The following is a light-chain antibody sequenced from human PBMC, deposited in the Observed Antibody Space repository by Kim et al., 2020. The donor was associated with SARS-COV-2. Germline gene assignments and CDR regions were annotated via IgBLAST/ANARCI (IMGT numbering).Light chain of an antibody. CDR2: GTS. J-gene: IGKJ2*01. CDR1: ESVSSGN. Sequence: EIVLTQSPGTLSLSPGQGATLSCRASESVSSGNLAWYQQKPGQAPRILIYGTSSRATGIPDRFSGGGSGTDFTLTISRLEPEDFAVYHCQQYADLTYTFGQGTKVDIK. V-gene: IGKV3-20*01. CDR3: QQYADLTYT.